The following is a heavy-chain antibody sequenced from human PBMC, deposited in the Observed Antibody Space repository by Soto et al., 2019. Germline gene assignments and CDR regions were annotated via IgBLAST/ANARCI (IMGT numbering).Heavy chain of an antibody. CDR2: IYWADDK. Sequence: QITLKESGPSLVKPTQTLTLTCTFSGFSLSTGGVGVGWIRQPPGKALEWLALIYWADDKRYSPSLRSRLTVTKHTSKNQVVLTMTNMDPVDTATYYCAHSRCGGDCLQSYSSHYYYGMDVWGQGTTVTVSS. J-gene: IGHJ6*02. CDR3: AHSRCGGDCLQSYSSHYYYGMDV. D-gene: IGHD2-21*02. CDR1: GFSLSTGGVG. V-gene: IGHV2-5*02.